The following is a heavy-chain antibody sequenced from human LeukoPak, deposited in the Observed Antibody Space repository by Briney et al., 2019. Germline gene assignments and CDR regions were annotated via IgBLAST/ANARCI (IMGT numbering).Heavy chain of an antibody. J-gene: IGHJ4*02. V-gene: IGHV1-46*01. D-gene: IGHD3-10*01. CDR1: GYTFTRYY. CDR3: ARRGSGSYVLDY. CDR2: INPSDGVI. Sequence: ASVKVSCKASGYTFTRYYMQWVRQAPGQGLEWMGIINPSDGVIDYAQKFQDRVTMTRDTSTSTVYMELSSLRSEDTAVYYCARRGSGSYVLDYWGQGTLVTVSS.